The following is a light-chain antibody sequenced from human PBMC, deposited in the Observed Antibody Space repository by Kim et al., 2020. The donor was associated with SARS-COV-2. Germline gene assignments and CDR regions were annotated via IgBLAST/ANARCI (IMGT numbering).Light chain of an antibody. J-gene: IGLJ3*02. V-gene: IGLV3-21*03. Sequence: APVKPVKITTGGNNSVSLSVHWFQRNPGQARGLVMYDDNDGTSGIPERFSGSNCGNTATLTISRVDAGDEADDYCQVWDSSSGLPVFGGGTQLTVL. CDR1: NSVSLS. CDR2: DDN. CDR3: QVWDSSSGLPV.